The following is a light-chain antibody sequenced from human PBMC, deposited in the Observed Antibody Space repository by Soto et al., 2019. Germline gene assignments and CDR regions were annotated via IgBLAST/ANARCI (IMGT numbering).Light chain of an antibody. CDR2: QTS. V-gene: IGKV1-5*03. CDR3: QQYYIYPPA. CDR1: RDVRIY. Sequence: DIQMTQSPSTLSASVGDRVTITCQASRDVRIYLAWYQQKPGKAPKLLIFQTSILEAGVPSRFSGSGSETDFSLAISGLQPEDSATYFCQQYYIYPPAFGPGTKVEI. J-gene: IGKJ3*01.